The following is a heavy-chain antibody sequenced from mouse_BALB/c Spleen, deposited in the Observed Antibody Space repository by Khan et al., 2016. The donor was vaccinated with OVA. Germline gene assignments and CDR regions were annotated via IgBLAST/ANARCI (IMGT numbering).Heavy chain of an antibody. D-gene: IGHD2-1*01. CDR1: GYTFTDYG. CDR3: ARSQGNYLFTD. J-gene: IGHJ3*01. V-gene: IGHV9-3-1*01. CDR2: INTYTGEP. Sequence: QIQLVQSGPELKKPGETVKISCKASGYTFTDYGMNWVKQAPGKGLKWMGWINTYTGEPTSADDLKGRFAFSLETSASTASLQIINLKNEDTATYFWARSQGNYLFTDWGQGTLVTVSA.